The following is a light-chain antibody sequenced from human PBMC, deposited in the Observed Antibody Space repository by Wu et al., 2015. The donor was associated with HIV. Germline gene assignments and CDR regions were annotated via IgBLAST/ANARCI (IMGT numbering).Light chain of an antibody. CDR3: QQRSDWPT. J-gene: IGKJ4*01. V-gene: IGKV3-11*01. CDR2: DAS. CDR1: QNIFTY. Sequence: EIMLTQSPATLSLSPGERATLSCRASQNIFTYLAWYQQKSGQAPRLLIYDASNRAAGVPARFSGSGSETDFTLTISSLEPEDFAVYYCQQRSDWPTFGGGPRWRS.